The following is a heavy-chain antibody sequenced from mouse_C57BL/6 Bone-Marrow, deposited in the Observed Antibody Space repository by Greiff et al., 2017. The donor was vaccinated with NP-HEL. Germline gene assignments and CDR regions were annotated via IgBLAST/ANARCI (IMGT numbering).Heavy chain of an antibody. V-gene: IGHV1-81*01. CDR2: IYPRSGNT. CDR3: ARPYYKGFAY. Sequence: VQRVESGAELARPGASVKLSCKASGYTFTSYGISWVKQRTGQGLEWIGEIYPRSGNTYYNEKFKGKATLTADKSSSTAYMELRSLTSEDSAVYFCARPYYKGFAYWGQGTLVTVSA. J-gene: IGHJ3*01. D-gene: IGHD2-12*01. CDR1: GYTFTSYG.